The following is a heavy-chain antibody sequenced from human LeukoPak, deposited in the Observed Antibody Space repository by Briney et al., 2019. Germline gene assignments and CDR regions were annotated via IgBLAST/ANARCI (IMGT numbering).Heavy chain of an antibody. J-gene: IGHJ4*02. CDR3: AKDLAVAGTGEFDY. Sequence: GGSLRLSCAASGFTFSSYAMSWVRQAPGKGLEWVAVISYDGSNKYYADSVKGRFTISRDNSKNTLYLQMNSLRAEDTAVYYCAKDLAVAGTGEFDYWGQGTLVTVSS. CDR1: GFTFSSYA. CDR2: ISYDGSNK. D-gene: IGHD6-19*01. V-gene: IGHV3-30*18.